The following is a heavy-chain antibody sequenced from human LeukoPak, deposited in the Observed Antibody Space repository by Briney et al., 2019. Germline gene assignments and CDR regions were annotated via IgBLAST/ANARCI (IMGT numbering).Heavy chain of an antibody. CDR3: ARGNIVVVPAAMQPDYYYYCGMDV. CDR2: IYYSGST. J-gene: IGHJ6*02. V-gene: IGHV4-31*03. D-gene: IGHD2-2*01. Sequence: ASETLSLTCTVSGGSISSGGYYWSWIRRHPGKGLEWIGYIYYSGSTYYNPSLKSRVTISVDTSKNQFSLKLSSVTAADTAVYYCARGNIVVVPAAMQPDYYYYCGMDVWGQGTTVTVSS. CDR1: GGSISSGGYY.